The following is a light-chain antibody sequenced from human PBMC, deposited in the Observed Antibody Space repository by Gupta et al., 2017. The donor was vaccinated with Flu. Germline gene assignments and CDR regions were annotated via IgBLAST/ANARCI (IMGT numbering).Light chain of an antibody. Sequence: CRVTMTVLDRHGNSNCLAWYQQKPGKAPKLLIYWASTRETGVPDRFSGSGSGTDFTLTISSLQAEDLAVYYCQQDNSTLWTFGHGTKVEIK. V-gene: IGKV4-1*01. CDR3: QQDNSTLWT. CDR1: MTVLDRHGNSNC. J-gene: IGKJ1*01. CDR2: WAS.